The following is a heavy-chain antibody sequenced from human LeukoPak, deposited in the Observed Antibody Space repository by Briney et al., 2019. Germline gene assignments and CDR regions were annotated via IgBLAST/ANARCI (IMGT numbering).Heavy chain of an antibody. D-gene: IGHD6-19*01. CDR3: ARGYSVAGNWFDP. J-gene: IGHJ5*02. Sequence: ASVKVSCKASGCTFSSYAISWVRQAPGQGLEWMGGIIPIFGTANYAQKFQGRVTITADESTSTAYMELSSLRSEDTAVYYCARGYSVAGNWFDPWGQGTLVTVSS. CDR1: GCTFSSYA. V-gene: IGHV1-69*13. CDR2: IIPIFGTA.